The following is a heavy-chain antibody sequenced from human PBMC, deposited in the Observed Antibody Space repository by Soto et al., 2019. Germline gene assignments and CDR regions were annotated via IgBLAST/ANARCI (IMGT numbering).Heavy chain of an antibody. CDR2: ISAYNGNT. CDR1: GYTFTSYG. J-gene: IGHJ4*02. V-gene: IGHV1-18*01. D-gene: IGHD3-9*01. Sequence: ASVKVSCKASGYTFTSYGISWVRQAPGQGLEWMGWISAYNGNTNYAQKLQGRVTMTTDTSTSTAYMELRSLRSDDTAVYYCARDRYDILTGYYYFDYWGQGTLVTVSS. CDR3: ARDRYDILTGYYYFDY.